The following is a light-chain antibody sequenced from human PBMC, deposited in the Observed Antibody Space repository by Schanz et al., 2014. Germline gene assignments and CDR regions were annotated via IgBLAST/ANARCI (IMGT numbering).Light chain of an antibody. CDR3: QQYYSIPLT. V-gene: IGKV4-1*01. J-gene: IGKJ4*01. CDR2: WAS. Sequence: DIVMTQSPDSLAVSLGERATINCKSSQNVLYGSHNKNYLAWYQQKPGQPPKPLIYWASTRESGVPDRFSGSGSGADFTLTISSLQAEDVAVYYCQQYYSIPLTFGGGTKVEIK. CDR1: QNVLYGSHNKNY.